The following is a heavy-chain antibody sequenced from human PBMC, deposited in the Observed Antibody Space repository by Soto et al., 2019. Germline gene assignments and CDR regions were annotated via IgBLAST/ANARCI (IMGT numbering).Heavy chain of an antibody. J-gene: IGHJ4*02. CDR3: ARVLWFGELGLSYFDY. D-gene: IGHD3-10*01. CDR1: GGSISSSSYY. CDR2: FYYSGST. V-gene: IGHV4-39*07. Sequence: SETLSLTCTVSGGSISSSSYYWGWIRQPPGKGLEWIGSFYYSGSTYYNPSLKSRVTISVDTSKNQFSLKLSSVTAADTAVYYCARVLWFGELGLSYFDYWGQGTLVTVSS.